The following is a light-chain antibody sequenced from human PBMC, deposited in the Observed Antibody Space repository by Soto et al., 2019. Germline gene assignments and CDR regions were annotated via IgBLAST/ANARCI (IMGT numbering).Light chain of an antibody. CDR1: QSVSSSY. CDR2: GAS. Sequence: EIVLTQSPGTLSLSPGERATLSCRASQSVSSSYLAWYQQKPGQAPRLLIYGASRRATGLPDTFSGSGSGTDVSLTISRLEPEDVAVYYCQQYGSSPLWTFGQGTKVEIK. V-gene: IGKV3-20*01. CDR3: QQYGSSPLWT. J-gene: IGKJ1*01.